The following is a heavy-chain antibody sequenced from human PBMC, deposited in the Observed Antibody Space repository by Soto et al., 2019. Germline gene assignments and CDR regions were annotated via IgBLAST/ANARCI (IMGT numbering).Heavy chain of an antibody. CDR3: ARDAPGVAPY. V-gene: IGHV4-31*03. J-gene: IGHJ4*02. Sequence: QVQLQESGPGLVRPSQTLSLTCTVSGGSINSGDSYWNWIRQHPEKGLEWIGYINYRGSTFYTPSLKIRIIIAVDASKNQFSLKLSSVTAADTAVYYCARDAPGVAPYWGQGALGTVSA. D-gene: IGHD2-15*01. CDR2: INYRGST. CDR1: GGSINSGDSY.